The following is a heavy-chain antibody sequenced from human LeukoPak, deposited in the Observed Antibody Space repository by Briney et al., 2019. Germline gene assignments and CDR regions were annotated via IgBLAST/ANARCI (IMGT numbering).Heavy chain of an antibody. D-gene: IGHD1-26*01. CDR3: ARHIAEWELPYPHWFDS. J-gene: IGHJ5*01. CDR1: GGSISSYY. Sequence: PSETLSLTCTVSGGSISSYYWSWIRQPPGKGLEWIGYIYYSGSTNYNPSLKSRVTISVDTSKNQFSLKLSSVTAADTAVYYCARHIAEWELPYPHWFDSWGQGTLVTVSS. CDR2: IYYSGST. V-gene: IGHV4-59*08.